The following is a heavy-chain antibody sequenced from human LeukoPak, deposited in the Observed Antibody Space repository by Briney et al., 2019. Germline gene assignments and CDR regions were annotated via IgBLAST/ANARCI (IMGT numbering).Heavy chain of an antibody. CDR3: ARDLSGIAGYTYGRGIDY. CDR2: IKKDGSEK. CDR1: GFTFDDYG. V-gene: IGHV3-7*01. D-gene: IGHD5-18*01. J-gene: IGHJ4*02. Sequence: GGSLRLSCAASGFTFDDYGMSWVRQAPGKGLEWVANIKKDGSEKYYVDAVKGRFTISRDNAKTSLYLQMNSLRAEDTAVYYCARDLSGIAGYTYGRGIDYWGQGTLVTVSS.